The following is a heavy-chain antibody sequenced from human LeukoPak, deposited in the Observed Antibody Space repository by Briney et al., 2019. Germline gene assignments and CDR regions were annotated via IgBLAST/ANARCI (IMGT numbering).Heavy chain of an antibody. CDR2: ISGSGYST. V-gene: IGHV3-23*01. Sequence: GGSLRLSCAASGFIFSSYVMSWVRRAPGKGLEWVSTISGSGYSTYYADSVKGRFTISRDNSKNTPYLQMNSLRAEDTAVHYCANHRCSSTNCYSRDAFDIWGQGTMVTVSS. D-gene: IGHD2-2*02. J-gene: IGHJ3*02. CDR1: GFIFSSYV. CDR3: ANHRCSSTNCYSRDAFDI.